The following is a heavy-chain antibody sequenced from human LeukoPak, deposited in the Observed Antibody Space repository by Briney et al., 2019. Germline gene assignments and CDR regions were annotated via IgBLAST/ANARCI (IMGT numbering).Heavy chain of an antibody. V-gene: IGHV1-2*06. CDR2: INPNSGGT. CDR3: ARDTRDYFDY. Sequence: ASVKVSCKASGYTFTGYYMHGVRQATGQGLEWMGRINPNSGGTNYAQKFQGRVTMTRDTSISTAYMELSRLRSDDTAVYYCARDTRDYFDYWGQGTLVTVSS. CDR1: GYTFTGYY. J-gene: IGHJ4*02.